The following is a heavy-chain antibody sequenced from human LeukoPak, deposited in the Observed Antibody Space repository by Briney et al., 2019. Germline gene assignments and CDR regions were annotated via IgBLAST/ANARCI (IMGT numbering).Heavy chain of an antibody. CDR2: ISGDNGNT. D-gene: IGHD5-18*01. Sequence: GASVKVSCRASGYTFSNYGFSWVRQAPGQGLEWIGWISGDNGNTNYLQKLQGRVTMTTDTSTSTVYMELRSLRSDDTAVCYCARDLGYTYGDYFDYWGQGTLVTVSS. CDR3: ARDLGYTYGDYFDY. J-gene: IGHJ4*02. V-gene: IGHV1-18*01. CDR1: GYTFSNYG.